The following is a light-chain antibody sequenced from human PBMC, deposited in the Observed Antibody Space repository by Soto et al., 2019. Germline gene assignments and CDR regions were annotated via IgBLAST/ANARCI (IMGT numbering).Light chain of an antibody. Sequence: EIVLTQSPGTLYLSPGERATLSCRASQSVSSSYLAWYQQKPGQAHRLLIYGASSRATGIPDRFSGSGSGTDFTRTISRREPEDFAVYYCQQDGSSPYTFGQGTKLEIK. CDR3: QQDGSSPYT. CDR1: QSVSSSY. J-gene: IGKJ2*01. CDR2: GAS. V-gene: IGKV3-20*01.